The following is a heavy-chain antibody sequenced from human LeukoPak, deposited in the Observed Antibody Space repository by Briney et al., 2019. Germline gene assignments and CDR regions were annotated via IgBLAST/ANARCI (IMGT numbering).Heavy chain of an antibody. Sequence: KPSETLSLTCTVSGGSISSYYWSWIRQPPGKGLEWIGYIYYSGSTNYNPSLKSRVTISVDTSKNQFSLKLSSVTAADTAVYYCARADTLTGYSLTDYYFDYWGQGTLVTVSS. CDR1: GGSISSYY. V-gene: IGHV4-59*01. CDR3: ARADTLTGYSLTDYYFDY. D-gene: IGHD3-9*01. CDR2: IYYSGST. J-gene: IGHJ4*02.